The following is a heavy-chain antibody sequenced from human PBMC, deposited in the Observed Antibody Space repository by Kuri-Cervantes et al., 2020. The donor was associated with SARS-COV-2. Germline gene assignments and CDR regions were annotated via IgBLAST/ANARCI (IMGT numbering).Heavy chain of an antibody. V-gene: IGHV3-23*01. D-gene: IGHD1-1*01. J-gene: IGHJ4*02. CDR3: VRDGDHWNFDY. CDR1: GFTFGDYA. Sequence: GESLKISCTASGFTFGDYAMSWVRQAPGKGLEWVSAISGSGGSTYYADSVKGRFTLSRDNAKNMLFLQMNSLRAEDTAVYYCVRDGDHWNFDYWGQGTLVTVSS. CDR2: ISGSGGST.